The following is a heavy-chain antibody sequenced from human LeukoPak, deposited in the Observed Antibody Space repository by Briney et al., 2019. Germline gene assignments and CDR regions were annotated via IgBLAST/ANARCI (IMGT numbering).Heavy chain of an antibody. CDR1: GYSFTSYW. D-gene: IGHD2-2*01. Sequence: SGESLKISCKGSGYSFTSYWISWVRQIPGKGLEWLGRIDPSDSYANYSPSFQGHVTISADKSISTAYLQWNSLEASDTAMYYCARHARYCGTTSCYFKYWGQGTLVTVSS. CDR2: IDPSDSYA. V-gene: IGHV5-10-1*01. J-gene: IGHJ4*02. CDR3: ARHARYCGTTSCYFKY.